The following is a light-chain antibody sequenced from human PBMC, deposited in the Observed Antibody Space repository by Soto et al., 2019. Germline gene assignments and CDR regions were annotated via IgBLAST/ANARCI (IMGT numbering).Light chain of an antibody. V-gene: IGKV1-5*03. CDR2: KAS. CDR1: QSISNL. CDR3: QQYNSYTWT. Sequence: DIQMTQSPSTLSASVGDRVTITCRASQSISNLLAWYQEKPGKAPKFLIDKASSLESGVPSRFSGSGSGTEFTLTISSLQHDDSATYYCQQYNSYTWTFGQGTKVEVK. J-gene: IGKJ1*01.